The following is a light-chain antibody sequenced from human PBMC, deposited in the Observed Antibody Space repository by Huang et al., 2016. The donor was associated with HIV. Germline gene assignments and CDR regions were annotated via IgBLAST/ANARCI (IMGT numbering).Light chain of an antibody. V-gene: IGKV3-15*01. CDR1: QNVRTN. CDR2: GAS. Sequence: EIVMTQSPVTLSVSPGESATLSCRARQNVRTNLAWYQHKPGRAPRLLIYGASTSATCVPARFSARGSGTDFTLTVGGLRSDDFAVYYCQHYDNWAPATFGQGTKLEFK. J-gene: IGKJ1*01. CDR3: QHYDNWAPAT.